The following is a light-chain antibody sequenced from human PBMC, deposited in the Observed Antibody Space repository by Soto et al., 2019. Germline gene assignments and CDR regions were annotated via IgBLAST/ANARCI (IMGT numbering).Light chain of an antibody. J-gene: IGKJ4*01. Sequence: DIQMTQFPSTLSASVGDRVTITCRASQSISNYLAWYQQKSGKAPKLLIYKASILESGVPSRFSGSGSGTEFTLTITSRQPDDFATDYCQQYMTYPLTFGGGTKVEIK. V-gene: IGKV1-5*03. CDR2: KAS. CDR1: QSISNY. CDR3: QQYMTYPLT.